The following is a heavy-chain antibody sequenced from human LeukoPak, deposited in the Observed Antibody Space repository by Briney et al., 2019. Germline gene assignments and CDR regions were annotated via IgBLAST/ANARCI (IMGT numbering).Heavy chain of an antibody. CDR3: ARCRDFWSGRGFDP. J-gene: IGHJ5*02. Sequence: SETLSLTCTVSGGSISSSSYYWGWIRQPPGKGLEWIGSIYYSGSTYHNPSLKSRVTISVDTSKNQFSLKLSSVTAADTAVYYCARCRDFWSGRGFDPWGQGTLVTVSS. V-gene: IGHV4-39*07. CDR1: GGSISSSSYY. D-gene: IGHD3-3*01. CDR2: IYYSGST.